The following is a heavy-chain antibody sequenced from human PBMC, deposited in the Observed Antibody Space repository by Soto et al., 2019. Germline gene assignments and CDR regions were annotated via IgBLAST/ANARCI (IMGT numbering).Heavy chain of an antibody. CDR3: ARRSGAYCGGDCYSSFDY. Sequence: SGRVSSKDAGGTFRGSAFRWVRQAPGQALEWMGGIIPIFGTANYAQKFQGRVTITADESTSTAYMELSSLRSEDTAVYYCARRSGAYCGGDCYSSFDYWGQGTLVTVAS. CDR2: IIPIFGTA. D-gene: IGHD2-21*02. CDR1: GGTFRGSA. V-gene: IGHV1-69*13. J-gene: IGHJ4*02.